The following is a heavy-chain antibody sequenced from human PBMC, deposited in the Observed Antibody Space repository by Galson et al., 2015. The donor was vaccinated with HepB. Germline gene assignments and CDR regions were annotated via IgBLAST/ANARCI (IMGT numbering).Heavy chain of an antibody. J-gene: IGHJ5*02. CDR2: ISGSGSST. CDR1: GFSFSSYP. Sequence: SLRLSCAASGFSFSSYPMNWVRQAPGKGLEWVSTISGSGSSTYYADSVKGRFTISRDNSKNTLYLQMNSLRAEDTAVYYCASERAGTTAWGQGTLFTVSS. V-gene: IGHV3-23*01. D-gene: IGHD1-7*01. CDR3: ASERAGTTA.